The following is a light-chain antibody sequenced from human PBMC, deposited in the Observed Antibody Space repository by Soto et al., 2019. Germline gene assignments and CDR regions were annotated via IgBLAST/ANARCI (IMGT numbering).Light chain of an antibody. CDR2: DAS. J-gene: IGKJ4*01. CDR3: QQRSSWPLT. V-gene: IGKV3-11*01. Sequence: EIVLTQSPATLSLSPGETATLSCRASQSVSSSLAWYQQKPGQTPRLLIYDASNRATGIPARFSGSGSGTDFTLTVSSLEPEEFAVYYCQQRSSWPLTCGGGTKVEIK. CDR1: QSVSSS.